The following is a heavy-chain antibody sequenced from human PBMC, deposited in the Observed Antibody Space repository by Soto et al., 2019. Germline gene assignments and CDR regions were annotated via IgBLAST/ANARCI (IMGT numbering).Heavy chain of an antibody. CDR3: ARETGTVDGRGYFDY. CDR2: IWYDGSNK. D-gene: IGHD4-4*01. V-gene: IGHV3-33*01. J-gene: IGHJ4*03. Sequence: QVQLVESGGGVVQPGRSLRLSCAASGFTFSGYGMHWVRQAPGKGLEWVTIIWYDGSNKYYADSVKGRFTISRDNSKNTLYLKMNRLRAEDTAVYYCARETGTVDGRGYFDYWGHGTLVTVSS. CDR1: GFTFSGYG.